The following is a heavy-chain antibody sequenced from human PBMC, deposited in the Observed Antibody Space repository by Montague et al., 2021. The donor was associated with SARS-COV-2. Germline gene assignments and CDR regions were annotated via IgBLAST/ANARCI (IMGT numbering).Heavy chain of an antibody. CDR3: ARPSYYDILTGNGGLEY. CDR2: ISNDGSNK. CDR1: GFYFSYA. J-gene: IGHJ4*02. D-gene: IGHD3-9*01. Sequence: SLRLSCAASGFYFSYAMHWVRQAPGKGLEWVALISNDGSNKHYADSVKGRFTISRDNSKSTLYLQMNSLRAEDTAVYYCARPSYYDILTGNGGLEYWGQGTLVTVFS. V-gene: IGHV3-30*04.